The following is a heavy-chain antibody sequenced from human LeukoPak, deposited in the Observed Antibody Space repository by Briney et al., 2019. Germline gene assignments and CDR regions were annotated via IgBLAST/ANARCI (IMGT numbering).Heavy chain of an antibody. D-gene: IGHD6-19*01. CDR3: ARDGKGTSSSGWADY. CDR1: GGTFSSYA. CDR2: IIPIFGTA. Sequence: GASVKVSCKASGGTFSSYAISWVRQAPGQGLEWMGGIIPIFGTANYAQKFQGRVTITADESTSTAYMELSSLRSEDTAVYYCARDGKGTSSSGWADYWGQGTLVTVSS. J-gene: IGHJ4*02. V-gene: IGHV1-69*13.